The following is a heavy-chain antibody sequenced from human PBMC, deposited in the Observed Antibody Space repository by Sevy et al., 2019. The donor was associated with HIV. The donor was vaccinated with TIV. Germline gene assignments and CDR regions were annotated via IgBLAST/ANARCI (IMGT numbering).Heavy chain of an antibody. Sequence: GGSLRLSCAASGFTVSSNYMSWVRQAPGKGLEWVSVIYSGGSTYYADSVKGRFTISRDNSKNTLYLQMNSLRAEDTAVYYCASFDWLSRDAFDIRGQGTMVTVSS. CDR1: GFTVSSNY. V-gene: IGHV3-66*02. D-gene: IGHD3-9*01. CDR3: ASFDWLSRDAFDI. J-gene: IGHJ3*02. CDR2: IYSGGST.